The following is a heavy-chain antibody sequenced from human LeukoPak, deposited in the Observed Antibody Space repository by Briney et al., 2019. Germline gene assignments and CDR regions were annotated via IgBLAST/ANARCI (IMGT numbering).Heavy chain of an antibody. J-gene: IGHJ6*02. D-gene: IGHD2/OR15-2a*01. Sequence: PSETLSLTCTVSGGSISSYYWSWIRQPPGKGLEWIGYIYYSGSTNYNPSLKSRVTISVDTSKNQFSLKLGSVTAADTAVYYCARLLDYYGMDVWGQGTTVTVSS. CDR3: ARLLDYYGMDV. CDR1: GGSISSYY. V-gene: IGHV4-59*08. CDR2: IYYSGST.